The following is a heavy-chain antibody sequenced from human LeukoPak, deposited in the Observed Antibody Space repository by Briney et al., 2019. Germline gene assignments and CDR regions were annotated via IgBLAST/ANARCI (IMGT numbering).Heavy chain of an antibody. CDR2: INPSGGST. D-gene: IGHD2-2*01. V-gene: IGHV1-46*03. CDR1: GYTFTSYY. Sequence: ASVKVSCKASGYTFTSYYMHWVRQAPGQGLEWMGIINPSGGSTSYAQKSQGRVTMTRDTSTSTVYMELSSLRSEDTAVYYCARELLVPAYYDYWGQGTLVTVSS. CDR3: ARELLVPAYYDY. J-gene: IGHJ4*02.